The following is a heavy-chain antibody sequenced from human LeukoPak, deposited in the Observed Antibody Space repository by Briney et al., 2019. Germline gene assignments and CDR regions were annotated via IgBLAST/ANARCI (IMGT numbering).Heavy chain of an antibody. V-gene: IGHV1-2*02. Sequence: ASVKVSCKASGYTFTGYYLHWVRQAPGQGLEWMRGINPNSGGTNYAQKFQGRVTMTRDTSISTAYMELSSLRSDDTAIYYCARRVFSGWGYYFDYWGQGTLVTVSS. J-gene: IGHJ4*02. CDR1: GYTFTGYY. D-gene: IGHD6-19*01. CDR3: ARRVFSGWGYYFDY. CDR2: INPNSGGT.